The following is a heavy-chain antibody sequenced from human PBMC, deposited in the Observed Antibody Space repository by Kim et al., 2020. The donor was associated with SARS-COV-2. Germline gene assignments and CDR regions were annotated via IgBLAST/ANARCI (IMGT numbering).Heavy chain of an antibody. CDR2: INAGNGNT. J-gene: IGHJ6*02. D-gene: IGHD3-10*01. V-gene: IGHV1-3*01. CDR1: GYTFTSYA. Sequence: ASVKVSCKASGYTFTSYAMHWVRQAPGQRLEWMGWINAGNGNTKYSQKFHGRVTITRDTSASTAYMELSSLRSEDTAVYYCARDSTMVRGGTYYYYGMDVWGQGTTVTVSS. CDR3: ARDSTMVRGGTYYYYGMDV.